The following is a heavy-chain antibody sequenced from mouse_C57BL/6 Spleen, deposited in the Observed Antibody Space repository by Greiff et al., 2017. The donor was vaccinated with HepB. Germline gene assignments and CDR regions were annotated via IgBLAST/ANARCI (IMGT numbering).Heavy chain of an antibody. J-gene: IGHJ4*01. V-gene: IGHV1-55*01. CDR3: ARRGGVDYYAMDY. Sequence: VKLQQPGAELVKPGASVKMSCKASGYTFTSYWITWVKQRPGQGLEWIGDIYPGSGSTNYNEKFKSKATLTVDTSSSTAYMQLSSLTSEDSAVYYCARRGGVDYYAMDYWGQGTSVTVSS. CDR2: IYPGSGST. CDR1: GYTFTSYW. D-gene: IGHD1-1*01.